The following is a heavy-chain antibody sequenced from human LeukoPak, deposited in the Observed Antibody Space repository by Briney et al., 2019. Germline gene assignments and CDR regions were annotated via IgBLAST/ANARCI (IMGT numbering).Heavy chain of an antibody. D-gene: IGHD1-26*01. CDR3: AKIPQGGTAGTYFDY. CDR1: GFTFSSYG. CDR2: ISYDGSNK. Sequence: GGSLRLSCAASGFTFSSYGMHWVRQAPGKGLEWVAVISYDGSNKNYADSVKGRFTISRDNSKNTLYLQMNGLRAEDTAVYYCAKIPQGGTAGTYFDYWGQGTLVTVSS. J-gene: IGHJ4*02. V-gene: IGHV3-30*18.